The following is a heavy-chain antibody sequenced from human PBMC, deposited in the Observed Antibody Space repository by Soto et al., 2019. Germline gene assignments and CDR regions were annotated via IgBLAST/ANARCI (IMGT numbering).Heavy chain of an antibody. V-gene: IGHV2-5*01. D-gene: IGHD1-26*01. CDR2: IYWNDDK. CDR3: ARIVGASNYYYYGMDV. J-gene: IGHJ6*02. CDR1: GFSLSITGVG. Sequence: SGPTLVNPTQTLTLTCTFSGFSLSITGVGVGWIRQPPGKALEWLALIYWNDDKRYSPSLKSRLTITKDTSKNQVVLTMTNMDPVDTATYYCARIVGASNYYYYGMDVWGQGTKVTVSS.